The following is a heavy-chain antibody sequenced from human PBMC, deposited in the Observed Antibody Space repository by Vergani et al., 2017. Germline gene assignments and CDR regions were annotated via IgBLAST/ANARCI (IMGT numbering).Heavy chain of an antibody. CDR2: IYTSGST. CDR1: GGSISSGSYY. CDR3: ARGSWGTGTANFDY. J-gene: IGHJ4*02. V-gene: IGHV4-61*02. Sequence: QVQLQESGPGLVKPSETLSLTCTVSGGSISSGSYYWSWIRQPAGKGLEWIGRIYTSGSTNYNPSLKSRVTISVDTSKNQFSLKLSSVTAEDTAVYYCARGSWGTGTANFDYWGQGTLVTVSS. D-gene: IGHD1-1*01.